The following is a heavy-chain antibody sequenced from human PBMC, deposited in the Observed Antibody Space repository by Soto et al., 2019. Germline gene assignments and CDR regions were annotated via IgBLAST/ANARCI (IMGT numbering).Heavy chain of an antibody. J-gene: IGHJ3*02. CDR1: GFTFSSYS. CDR3: AKDQEPYLRAAFDI. CDR2: ISSSSSYI. Sequence: GGSLRLSCAASGFTFSSYSMNWVRQAPGKGLEWVSSISSSSSYIYYADSVKGRFTISRDNAKNSLYLQMNSLRAEDTAVYYCAKDQEPYLRAAFDIWGQGTMVTVSS. D-gene: IGHD1-26*01. V-gene: IGHV3-21*04.